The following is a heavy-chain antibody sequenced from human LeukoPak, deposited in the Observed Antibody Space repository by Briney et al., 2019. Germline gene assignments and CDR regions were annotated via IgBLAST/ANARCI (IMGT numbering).Heavy chain of an antibody. D-gene: IGHD6-13*01. J-gene: IGHJ4*02. CDR1: GFTFSSYA. Sequence: GGSLRLSCAASGFTFSSYAMSWVRQAPGKGLEWVSGISGSGGSTYYADSVKGRFTMSRDNSKNTMYLQMNSLRTEDTAVYYCAPDLRGSAWSLDYWGQGTLVTVSS. V-gene: IGHV3-23*01. CDR2: ISGSGGST. CDR3: APDLRGSAWSLDY.